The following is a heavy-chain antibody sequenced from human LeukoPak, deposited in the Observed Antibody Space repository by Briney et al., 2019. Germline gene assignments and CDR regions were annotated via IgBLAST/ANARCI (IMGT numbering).Heavy chain of an antibody. CDR2: INPSGGST. Sequence: ASVKVSCKASGYTFTSYYMHWVRQAPGQGLEWMGIINPSGGSTTYAQKFQGRVTMTRDMSTSTVYMELSSLRSEDTAVYYCARIGPYDFWSGYYLGGIDYWGQGTLVTVSS. CDR3: ARIGPYDFWSGYYLGGIDY. V-gene: IGHV1-46*01. D-gene: IGHD3-3*01. CDR1: GYTFTSYY. J-gene: IGHJ4*02.